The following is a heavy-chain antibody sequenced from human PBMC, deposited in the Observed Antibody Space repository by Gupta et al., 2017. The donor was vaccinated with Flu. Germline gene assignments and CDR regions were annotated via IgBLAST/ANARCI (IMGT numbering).Heavy chain of an antibody. CDR2: IDYSGSI. V-gene: IGHV4-61*01. CDR3: ARVARADYAFVY. CDR1: GGSVNSGTYY. D-gene: IGHD4/OR15-4a*01. Sequence: QVQLQESGPGLVKPSETLSLTCSVSGGSVNSGTYYWSWVRQPPGKGLEWIGYIDYSGSINYNPTLKSRVSIPVDTSKNQFSLNLSSVTAADTAIYYCARVARADYAFVYWGQGTLVTVSS. J-gene: IGHJ4*02.